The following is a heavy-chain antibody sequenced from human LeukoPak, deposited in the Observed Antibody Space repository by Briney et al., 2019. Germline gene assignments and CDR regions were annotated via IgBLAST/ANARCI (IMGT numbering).Heavy chain of an antibody. CDR3: ARDRSAYGPYFDY. J-gene: IGHJ4*02. V-gene: IGHV4-39*07. CDR1: GGSISSSNYY. CDR2: IYYSGST. Sequence: SETLSLTCTVSGGSISSSNYYWGWIRQPPGKGLEWIGSIYYSGSTYYNPSLKSRVTISVDTSKNQFSLKLSSVTAADTAVYYCARDRSAYGPYFDYWGQGTLVTVSS. D-gene: IGHD4-17*01.